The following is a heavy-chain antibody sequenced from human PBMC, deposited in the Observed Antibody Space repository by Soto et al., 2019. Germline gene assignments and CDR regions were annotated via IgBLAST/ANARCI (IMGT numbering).Heavy chain of an antibody. CDR3: ATVPFLYRDYYYFYFQLDV. CDR1: GYIFNNYG. V-gene: IGHV1-69*01. Sequence: QGLLVQSGAEVKKPGSSVNVSCKASGYIFNNYGLSWVRQAPGQGLEWVGGIIPIFGRAKYAQRLQGRVSITADEDTATAFMELRSLRSEDTAVYFCATVPFLYRDYYYFYFQLDVWGEGTTITVSS. D-gene: IGHD3-3*01. J-gene: IGHJ6*04. CDR2: IIPIFGRA.